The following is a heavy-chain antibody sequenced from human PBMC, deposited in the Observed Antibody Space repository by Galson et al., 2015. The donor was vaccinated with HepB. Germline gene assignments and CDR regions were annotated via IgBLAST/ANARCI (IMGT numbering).Heavy chain of an antibody. CDR3: ARERGSGSYYHYYYYGMDV. Sequence: SLRLSCAASGFTFSSYWMRWVRQAPGKGLEWVANIKQDGSEKYYVDSVKGRFTISRDNAKNSLYLQMNSLRAEDTAVYYCARERGSGSYYHYYYYGMDVWGQGTTVTVSS. V-gene: IGHV3-7*03. CDR1: GFTFSSYW. J-gene: IGHJ6*02. D-gene: IGHD3-10*01. CDR2: IKQDGSEK.